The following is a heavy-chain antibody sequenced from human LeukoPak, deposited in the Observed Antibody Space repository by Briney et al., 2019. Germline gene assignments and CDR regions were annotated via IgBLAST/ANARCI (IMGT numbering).Heavy chain of an antibody. CDR3: AKGALGVVTMGAFDI. D-gene: IGHD3-3*01. V-gene: IGHV3-9*03. Sequence: GGSLRLSCAASGFTFDDYAMHWVRQAPGKGLEWVSGISWNSGSIGYADSVKGRFTISRDNAKNSLYLQMNSLRAEDMALYYCAKGALGVVTMGAFDIWGQGTMVTVSS. CDR2: ISWNSGSI. J-gene: IGHJ3*02. CDR1: GFTFDDYA.